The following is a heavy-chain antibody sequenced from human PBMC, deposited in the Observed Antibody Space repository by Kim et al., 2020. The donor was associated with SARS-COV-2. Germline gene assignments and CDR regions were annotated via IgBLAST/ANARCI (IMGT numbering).Heavy chain of an antibody. CDR3: ASPLYCGGGSCYL. J-gene: IGHJ4*02. CDR1: GFTFSNYG. CDR2: IWYDGSKN. Sequence: GGSLRLSCAASGFTFSNYGMHWVRQAPGKGLEWVAVIWYDGSKNYYTDSVKGRFTISRDNSKNTLYLQMNSLRAEDTAVYYCASPLYCGGGSCYLWGQGTLVNVSS. V-gene: IGHV3-33*01. D-gene: IGHD2-15*01.